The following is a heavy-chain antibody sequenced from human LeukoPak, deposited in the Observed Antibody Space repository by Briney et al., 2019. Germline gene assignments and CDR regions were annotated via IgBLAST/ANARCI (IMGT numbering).Heavy chain of an antibody. D-gene: IGHD3-10*01. Sequence: GGSLRLSCAASGFTFSNYAMSWVRQGPGKGLEWVSAISGSGSGTYYADSVKGRFSISRDNSDNTMYLEMRSLRAEDTAVYYCAKEMAGFGELLALGLDVWGQGTTVIVSS. V-gene: IGHV3-23*01. CDR1: GFTFSNYA. CDR3: AKEMAGFGELLALGLDV. J-gene: IGHJ6*02. CDR2: ISGSGSGT.